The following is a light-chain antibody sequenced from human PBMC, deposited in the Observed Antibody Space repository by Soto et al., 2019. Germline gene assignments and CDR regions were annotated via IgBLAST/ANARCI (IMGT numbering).Light chain of an antibody. CDR1: HSVDTS. CDR2: GAS. J-gene: IGKJ4*01. CDR3: QQYDSWPLT. Sequence: DIVMTQSPATLSVSPGDRATLSCKTSHSVDTSLAWYQQKPGQAPRLLVHGASTRATGIPATFTGSGSGTEFTLTISSLQSEDFAHYYCQQYDSWPLTFGGGTKVEIK. V-gene: IGKV3-15*01.